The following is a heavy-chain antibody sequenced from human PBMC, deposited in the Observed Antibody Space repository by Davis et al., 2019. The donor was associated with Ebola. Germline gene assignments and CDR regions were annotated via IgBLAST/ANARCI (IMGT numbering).Heavy chain of an antibody. CDR2: IYSGGST. J-gene: IGHJ4*02. Sequence: PGGSLRLSCAASGFTVSSNYMSWVRQAPGKGLEWVSVIYSGGSTYYADSVKGRFTISRDNSKNTLYLQMNSLRAEDTAVYYCASGVGYGSGSGDYWGQGTLVTVSS. D-gene: IGHD3-10*01. CDR1: GFTVSSNY. V-gene: IGHV3-53*05. CDR3: ASGVGYGSGSGDY.